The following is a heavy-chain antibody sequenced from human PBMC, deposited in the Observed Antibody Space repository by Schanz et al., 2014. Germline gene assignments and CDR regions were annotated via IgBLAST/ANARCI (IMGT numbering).Heavy chain of an antibody. CDR1: GFTFTTYA. V-gene: IGHV3-23*01. Sequence: EVQLLESGGGLVQPGGSLRLSCAASGFTFTTYAMTWVRQAPGKGLEWVSVISGSGVTIYYADSVRGRFTISRDNAENTLYLQMNSLRAEDTAVYYCARSPNNNDLWSGYTLRADYDSYMDVWGKGTTVTVS. D-gene: IGHD3-3*01. J-gene: IGHJ6*03. CDR3: ARSPNNNDLWSGYTLRADYDSYMDV. CDR2: ISGSGVTI.